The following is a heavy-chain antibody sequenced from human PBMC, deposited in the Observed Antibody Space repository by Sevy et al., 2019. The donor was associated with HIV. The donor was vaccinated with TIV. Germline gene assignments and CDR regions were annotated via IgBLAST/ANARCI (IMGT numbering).Heavy chain of an antibody. CDR3: ARDHGCSGGSRYLYYYYYYGMDV. J-gene: IGHJ6*02. Sequence: ASVKVSCKASGYTFTSYGISWVRQAPGQGLEWMGWISAYNGNTNYAQKLQGRVTMTTDTSTSTAYMELRSLRSDDTAVYYCARDHGCSGGSRYLYYYYYYGMDVWGQGTTVTVSS. CDR2: ISAYNGNT. V-gene: IGHV1-18*01. D-gene: IGHD2-15*01. CDR1: GYTFTSYG.